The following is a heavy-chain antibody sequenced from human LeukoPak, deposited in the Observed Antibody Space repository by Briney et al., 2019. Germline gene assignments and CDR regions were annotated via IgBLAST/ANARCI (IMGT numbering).Heavy chain of an antibody. D-gene: IGHD3-22*01. V-gene: IGHV4-34*01. CDR2: INHSGST. Sequence: PSETLSLTCAVYGGSFSGYYWSWIRQPPGKGLEWIGEINHSGSTNYNPSLKSRVTISVDTSKNQFSLKLSSVTAADTAVYYCARGGESGYVDYWGQGTLVTVSS. J-gene: IGHJ4*02. CDR1: GGSFSGYY. CDR3: ARGGESGYVDY.